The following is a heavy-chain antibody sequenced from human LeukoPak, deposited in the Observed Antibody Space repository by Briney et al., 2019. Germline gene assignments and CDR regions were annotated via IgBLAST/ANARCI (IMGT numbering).Heavy chain of an antibody. D-gene: IGHD6-13*01. CDR2: TYYRSKWYN. CDR1: GDSGSSNSAA. CDR3: ATSSSQKGAFDI. Sequence: SQTLSLTCAISGDSGSSNSAAWNWIRQSPSTGLERLGRTYYRSKWYNDYAVSVKSRITINPDTSKNQFSLQLNSVTPEDTAVYYCATSSSQKGAFDIWGQGTMVTVSS. V-gene: IGHV6-1*01. J-gene: IGHJ3*02.